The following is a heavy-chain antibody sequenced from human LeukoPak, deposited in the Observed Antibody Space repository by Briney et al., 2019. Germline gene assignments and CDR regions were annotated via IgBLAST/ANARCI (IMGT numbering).Heavy chain of an antibody. CDR1: GGSISSSSYY. CDR3: ARGLKFDP. CDR2: IYYSGST. Sequence: PSETLSLTCTVSGGSISSSSYYWGWIRQPPGKGLEWIGSIYYSGSTYYNPSLKSRVTISADTSKNQFSLKLSSVTAADTAVYYCARGLKFDPWGQGTLVTVSS. V-gene: IGHV4-39*01. J-gene: IGHJ5*02.